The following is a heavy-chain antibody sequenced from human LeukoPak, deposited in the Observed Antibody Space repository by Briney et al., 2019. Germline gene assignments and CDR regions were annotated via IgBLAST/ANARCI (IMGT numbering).Heavy chain of an antibody. Sequence: ASVKVSCKLSGYTLTQLSMHWVGQAPGTRLEWLGGVAPEDGETIYAQKFQSRVTMTEDTSTDTGYMELSSLRSEDTTVYYCARIGGYYDSSGDSDYWGQGTLVTVSS. D-gene: IGHD3-22*01. CDR2: VAPEDGET. V-gene: IGHV1-24*01. CDR1: GYTLTQLS. J-gene: IGHJ4*02. CDR3: ARIGGYYDSSGDSDY.